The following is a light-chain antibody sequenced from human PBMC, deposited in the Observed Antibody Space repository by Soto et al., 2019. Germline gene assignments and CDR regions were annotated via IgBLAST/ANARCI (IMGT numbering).Light chain of an antibody. J-gene: IGLJ1*01. CDR3: TSYAGGNNV. Sequence: QSVLTQPPSASGSPGQSVTISCTGTSSDVGGYNYVSWYQQHPGKVPKLVVYEVNKRPSGVADRFSGSKSGNTASLTVSGLQAEDEADYYCTSYAGGNNVFGTGTKLTVL. V-gene: IGLV2-8*01. CDR2: EVN. CDR1: SSDVGGYNY.